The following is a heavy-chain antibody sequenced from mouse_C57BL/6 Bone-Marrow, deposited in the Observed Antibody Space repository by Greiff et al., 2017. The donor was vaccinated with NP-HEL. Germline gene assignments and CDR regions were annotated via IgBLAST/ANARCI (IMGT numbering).Heavy chain of an antibody. J-gene: IGHJ3*01. V-gene: IGHV1-64*01. CDR3: AKLLLGPPWFAY. Sequence: QVQLQQPGAELVKPGASVKLSCKASGYTFTSYWMHWVKQRPGQGLEWIGMIHPNSGSTNYNEKFKSKATLTVDKSSSTAYMQLSSLTSEDSAVYYCAKLLLGPPWFAYWGQGTLVTVSA. CDR1: GYTFTSYW. D-gene: IGHD2-1*01. CDR2: IHPNSGST.